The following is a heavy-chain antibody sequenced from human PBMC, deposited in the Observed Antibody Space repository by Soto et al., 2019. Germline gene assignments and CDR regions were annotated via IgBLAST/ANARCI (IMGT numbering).Heavy chain of an antibody. D-gene: IGHD1-26*01. V-gene: IGHV1-18*01. CDR2: ISAYNGET. CDR1: GYTFTSSG. J-gene: IGHJ4*02. Sequence: QVQLVQSGAEVKKPGASVKVSCKASGYTFTSSGFSWVGQAPGQGLEWMAWISAYNGETHYAQKFQGRVTMTTDTSTSTSYMELRSPRIDDTVIYYCARESGSYMYVSHWGQGTLVTVSS. CDR3: ARESGSYMYVSH.